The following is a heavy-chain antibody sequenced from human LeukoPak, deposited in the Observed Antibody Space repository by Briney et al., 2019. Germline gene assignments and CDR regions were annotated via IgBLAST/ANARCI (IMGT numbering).Heavy chain of an antibody. CDR1: GYTFTGYY. Sequence: ASVKVSCKASGYTFTGYYIHWVRQAPGQGLEWMGWINPNSGGTTYAQKFQGRVTMTRDTSITTTYMDLSRLTSDDTAVYYCARGLWSGVNDNSPHLDYWGQGTLVTVSS. CDR3: ARGLWSGVNDNSPHLDY. CDR2: INPNSGGT. J-gene: IGHJ4*02. D-gene: IGHD3-3*01. V-gene: IGHV1-2*02.